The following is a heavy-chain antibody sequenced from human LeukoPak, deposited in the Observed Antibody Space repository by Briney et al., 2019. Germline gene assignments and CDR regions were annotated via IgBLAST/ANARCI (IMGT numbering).Heavy chain of an antibody. CDR3: ARRRRYDEILSVVGRNYFDC. J-gene: IGHJ4*02. D-gene: IGHD3-9*01. CDR1: GGSISSSSYY. Sequence: SQTLSLTCTVSGGSISSSSYYWGWIRQPPGKGLEWIGSIYYSGSTYYNPSLKSRVTISVDTSKNQFSLKLSSVTAADTAVYYCARRRRYDEILSVVGRNYFDCWGQGTLVTVFS. V-gene: IGHV4-39*01. CDR2: IYYSGST.